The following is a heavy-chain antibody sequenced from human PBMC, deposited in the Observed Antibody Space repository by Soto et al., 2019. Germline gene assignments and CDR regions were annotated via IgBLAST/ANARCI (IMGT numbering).Heavy chain of an antibody. V-gene: IGHV1-8*01. Sequence: GASVKVSCKASGYTFTSYDINWVRQATGQGLEWKGWMNPNSGNTGYAQKFQGRVTMTRNTSISTAYMELSSLRSEDTAVYYCARGVDGDYKYYYYYMDVWGKGTTVTVSS. CDR1: GYTFTSYD. J-gene: IGHJ6*03. D-gene: IGHD4-17*01. CDR3: ARGVDGDYKYYYYYMDV. CDR2: MNPNSGNT.